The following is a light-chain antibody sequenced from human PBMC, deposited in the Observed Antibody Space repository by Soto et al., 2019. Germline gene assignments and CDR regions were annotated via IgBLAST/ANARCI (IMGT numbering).Light chain of an antibody. CDR2: KAS. V-gene: IGKV1-5*03. Sequence: DIQMTQSPSTLSASVGDRVTITCRASQSISSWLAWYHQKPGKAPKLLIYKASTLESGVPSRFSGSGSGTEFTLTINSLQPDDFATYYCQHYINYPLTFGQGTLLEIK. CDR1: QSISSW. J-gene: IGKJ5*01. CDR3: QHYINYPLT.